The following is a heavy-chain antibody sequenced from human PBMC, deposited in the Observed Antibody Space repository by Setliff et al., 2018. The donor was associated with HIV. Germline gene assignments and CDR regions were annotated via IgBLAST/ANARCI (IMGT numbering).Heavy chain of an antibody. V-gene: IGHV4-28*01. CDR3: TVYNTGSSKDHY. J-gene: IGHJ4*02. CDR1: GYSISSSHW. CDR2: IYYSGST. Sequence: SETLSLTCAVSGYSISSSHWWGWIRQPPGKGLEWIGYIYYSGSTNYNPSLKSRVTISVDTSKNQFSLKLNSVTAADTAVYYCTVYNTGSSKDHYWGQGTPVTVSS. D-gene: IGHD3-3*01.